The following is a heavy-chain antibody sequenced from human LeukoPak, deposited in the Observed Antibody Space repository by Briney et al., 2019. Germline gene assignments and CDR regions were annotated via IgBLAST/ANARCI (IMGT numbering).Heavy chain of an antibody. CDR2: IKQDGSEK. CDR3: ANTMIVVASRGAFDI. D-gene: IGHD3-22*01. CDR1: GFTFSSYW. J-gene: IGHJ3*02. V-gene: IGHV3-7*01. Sequence: GGSLRLSCAASGFTFSSYWMSWVRQAPGKGLEWVANIKQDGSEKYHVDSVKGRFTISRDNAKNSLYLQMNSLRAEDTAVYYCANTMIVVASRGAFDIWGQGTMVTVSS.